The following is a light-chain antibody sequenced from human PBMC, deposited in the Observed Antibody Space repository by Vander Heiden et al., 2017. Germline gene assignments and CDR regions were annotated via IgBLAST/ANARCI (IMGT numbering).Light chain of an antibody. CDR2: DVT. CDR3: CSYAGSYTWV. Sequence: QSSLTQPRPVSGSPGQSVTISCSGTRSDVGAYDYVSWYQQHAGKDPKLLIYDVTKWPSGVPDRFSGSKSGNTATLTISGLLTEDEADYYCCSYAGSYTWVFGGGTKVTVL. V-gene: IGLV2-11*01. CDR1: RSDVGAYDY. J-gene: IGLJ3*02.